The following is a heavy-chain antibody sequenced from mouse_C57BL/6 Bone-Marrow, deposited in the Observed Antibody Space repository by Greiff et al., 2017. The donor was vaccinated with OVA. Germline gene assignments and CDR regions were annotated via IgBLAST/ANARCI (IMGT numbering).Heavy chain of an antibody. J-gene: IGHJ4*01. CDR2: IRNKANGYTT. Sequence: EVMLVESGGGLVQPGGSLSLSCAASGFTFTDYYMSWVRQPPGKALEWLGFIRNKANGYTTEYSASVKGRFTISRDNSQSILYLHMNALRAEDSATKYSTRPIYDGYYYAMDYWGQGTSVTVSS. D-gene: IGHD2-3*01. CDR1: GFTFTDYY. CDR3: TRPIYDGYYYAMDY. V-gene: IGHV7-3*01.